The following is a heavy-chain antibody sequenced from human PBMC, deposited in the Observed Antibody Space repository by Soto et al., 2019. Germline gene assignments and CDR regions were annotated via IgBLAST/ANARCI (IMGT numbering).Heavy chain of an antibody. J-gene: IGHJ4*02. CDR3: ARGLDYYDSSGYDY. V-gene: IGHV1-8*01. CDR2: INPNSGNT. CDR1: AYTFTRYD. Sequence: ASVKFSCKASAYTFTRYDINWVRQATGQGLEWMGWINPNSGNTGYARKFRGRVTMTTDTSASTAYMELSSLTSDDTAVYYCARGLDYYDSSGYDYWGQGTLVTVSS. D-gene: IGHD3-22*01.